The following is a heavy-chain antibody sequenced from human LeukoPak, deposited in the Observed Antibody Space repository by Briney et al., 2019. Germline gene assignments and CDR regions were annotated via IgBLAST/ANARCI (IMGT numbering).Heavy chain of an antibody. CDR1: GGTFSSYA. Sequence: ASVKVPCKASGGTFSSYAISWVRQAPGQGLEWMGRIIPILGIANYAQKFQGRVTITADKSTSTAYMELSSLRSEDTAVYYCARDLRDGYNKWGQGTLVTVSS. D-gene: IGHD5-24*01. V-gene: IGHV1-69*04. CDR2: IIPILGIA. J-gene: IGHJ4*02. CDR3: ARDLRDGYNK.